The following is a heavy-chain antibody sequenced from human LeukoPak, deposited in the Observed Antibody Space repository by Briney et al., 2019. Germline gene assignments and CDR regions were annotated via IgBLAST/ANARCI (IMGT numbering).Heavy chain of an antibody. CDR3: AGDRYCSSTSCYYRYLDY. CDR2: IKQDGSNK. Sequence: GGSLRLSCAASGFTFSSYWMSWVRQAPGKGLEWVANIKQDGSNKYYVDSVKGRFVISRDNTENSLYLQMNSLRAEDTAVYYCAGDRYCSSTSCYYRYLDYWGQGTLVTVSS. J-gene: IGHJ4*02. D-gene: IGHD2-2*01. CDR1: GFTFSSYW. V-gene: IGHV3-7*01.